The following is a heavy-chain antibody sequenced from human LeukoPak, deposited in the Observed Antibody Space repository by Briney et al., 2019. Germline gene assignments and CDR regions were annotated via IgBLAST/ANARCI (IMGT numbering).Heavy chain of an antibody. CDR1: GGSIRSYY. J-gene: IGHJ3*02. CDR2: IYTSGST. CDR3: ATIVVIKGANAFDI. D-gene: IGHD3-22*01. Sequence: PSETLSLTCTVSGGSIRSYYWSWIRQPAGKGLEWIGRIYTSGSTSYNPSLKSRVTMSVDTSKNQFSLKLSSVTAADTAVYYCATIVVIKGANAFDIWGQGTMVTVSS. V-gene: IGHV4-4*07.